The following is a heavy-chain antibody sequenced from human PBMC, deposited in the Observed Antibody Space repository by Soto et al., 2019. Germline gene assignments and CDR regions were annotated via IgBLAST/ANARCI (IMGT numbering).Heavy chain of an antibody. J-gene: IGHJ4*02. CDR3: AHTRGGGNSALIDY. CDR1: EFSLTTSGEG. D-gene: IGHD1-1*01. V-gene: IGHV2-5*02. CDR2: IYWDDDK. Sequence: QITLKESGPTLVKPTQTLTLTCTFSEFSLTTSGEGVAWIRQPPGKALEWLAIIYWDDDKRYNPSLKSRLTVTKDTSKNQVVLTMTNIDPVDTATYYCAHTRGGGNSALIDYWGQGTLVSVSS.